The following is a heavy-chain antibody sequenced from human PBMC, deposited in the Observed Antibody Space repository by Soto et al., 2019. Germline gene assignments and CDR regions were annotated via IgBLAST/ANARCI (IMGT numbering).Heavy chain of an antibody. Sequence: SETLSLTCAVYGGSFSGYYWSWIRQPQGKGLEWIGEINHSGSTNYNPSLKSRVTISVDTSKNQFSLKLSSVTAADTAVYYCARGVVVVAAHFDYWGQGTLVTVSS. V-gene: IGHV4-34*01. J-gene: IGHJ4*02. D-gene: IGHD2-15*01. CDR3: ARGVVVVAAHFDY. CDR2: INHSGST. CDR1: GGSFSGYY.